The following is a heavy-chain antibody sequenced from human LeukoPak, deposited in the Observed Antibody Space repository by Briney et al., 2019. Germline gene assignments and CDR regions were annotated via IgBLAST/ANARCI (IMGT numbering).Heavy chain of an antibody. D-gene: IGHD3-10*01. CDR1: GFTFSSYA. V-gene: IGHV3-23*01. Sequence: GGSLRLSCAASGFTFSSYAMSWVRQAPGKGLEWVSAISGSGGSTYYAGSVKGRFTISRDNSKNTLYLQMNSLRAEDTAVYYCAKVWFGELLFDYWGQGTLVTVSS. CDR2: ISGSGGST. CDR3: AKVWFGELLFDY. J-gene: IGHJ4*02.